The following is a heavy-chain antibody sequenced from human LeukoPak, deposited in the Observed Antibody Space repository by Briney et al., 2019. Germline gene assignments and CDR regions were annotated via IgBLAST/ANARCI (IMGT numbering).Heavy chain of an antibody. CDR2: IYYSGST. CDR1: GGSISGSY. CDR3: ARFKSGPGCSSASCTDFDY. J-gene: IGHJ4*02. D-gene: IGHD2-2*01. V-gene: IGHV4-59*08. Sequence: SETLSLTCTVSGGSISGSYWSWIRQPPGKGLEWIGYIYYSGSTNYNPSLKSRVTISIDTSKNQFSLKVRSVTAADTAVYYCARFKSGPGCSSASCTDFDYWGQGTLVTVSS.